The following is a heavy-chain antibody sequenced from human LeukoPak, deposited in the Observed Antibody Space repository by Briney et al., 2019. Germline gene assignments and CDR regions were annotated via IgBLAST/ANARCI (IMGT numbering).Heavy chain of an antibody. D-gene: IGHD2-15*01. V-gene: IGHV3-33*01. Sequence: AGRSLRLSCAASGFTFSSYGMHWVRQAPGKGLEWVAVIWYDGSNKYYADSVKGRFTISRDNSKNTLYLQMNSLKAEDTAIYYCARAQDYCSGSTCYGYFQYWGQGTLVTVSS. J-gene: IGHJ1*01. CDR2: IWYDGSNK. CDR1: GFTFSSYG. CDR3: ARAQDYCSGSTCYGYFQY.